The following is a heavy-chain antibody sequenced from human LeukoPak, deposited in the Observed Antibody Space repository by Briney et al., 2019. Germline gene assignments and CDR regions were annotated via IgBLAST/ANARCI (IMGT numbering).Heavy chain of an antibody. V-gene: IGHV3-23*01. CDR1: GFTSSSYA. J-gene: IGHJ5*02. D-gene: IGHD4-17*01. CDR2: ISGSGGRT. Sequence: GGSLRLSCAASGFTSSSYAMTWVRQAQGKGLEWVSVISGSGGRTVYADSVKGRFTISRDNSKNMLYLQMKSLRVDDTATYYCAKDHGDYGDYVGWFDPWGQGTLATVSS. CDR3: AKDHGDYGDYVGWFDP.